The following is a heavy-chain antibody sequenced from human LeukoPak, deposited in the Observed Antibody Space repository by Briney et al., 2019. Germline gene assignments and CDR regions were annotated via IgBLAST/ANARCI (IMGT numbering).Heavy chain of an antibody. D-gene: IGHD6-25*01. V-gene: IGHV3-53*01. CDR2: IKSGGAT. CDR3: ARDSGHTPFDN. Sequence: GGSLRLSCAVPGVSVSTSFMGWVRQAPGKGLEWVSIIKSGGATYYSESVKGRFTISRDTSQNMLFLQMNTLTVEDTAVYYCARDSGHTPFDNWGQGTLVTVSS. J-gene: IGHJ4*02. CDR1: GVSVSTSF.